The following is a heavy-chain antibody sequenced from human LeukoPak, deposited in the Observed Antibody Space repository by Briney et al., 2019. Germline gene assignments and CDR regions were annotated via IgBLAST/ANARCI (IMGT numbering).Heavy chain of an antibody. CDR3: ARLPKYCSSTSCPRKYYYYMDV. V-gene: IGHV5-51*01. CDR2: IYPGDSDT. D-gene: IGHD2-2*01. CDR1: GYSFTSYW. Sequence: GESLKISCKGSGYSFTSYWIGWVRQMPGKGLEWMGIIYPGDSDTRYSPSFQGQVTISADKSISTAYLQWSSLKASDTAMYYCARLPKYCSSTSCPRKYYYYMDVWGKGTTVTASS. J-gene: IGHJ6*03.